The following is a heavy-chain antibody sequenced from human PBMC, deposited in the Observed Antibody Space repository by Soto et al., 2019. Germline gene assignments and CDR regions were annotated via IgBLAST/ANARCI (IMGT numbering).Heavy chain of an antibody. Sequence: QVQLVQSGAEVKKPGASVKVSCKASGDTFTDYYIHWVRQAPGQGLEWMGTVNPSGGHTTYAQHFLGRMTXTXXXSXXTLYMELTSLTSEDXAVXXXXXXXXXXXXXXXXXYXGQGTLVTVSS. CDR2: VNPSGGHT. J-gene: IGHJ4*02. V-gene: IGHV1-46*01. CDR3: XXXXXXXXXXXXXXY. CDR1: GDTFTDYY.